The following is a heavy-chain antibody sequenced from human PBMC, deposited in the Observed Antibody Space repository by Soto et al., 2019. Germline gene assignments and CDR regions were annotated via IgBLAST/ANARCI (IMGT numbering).Heavy chain of an antibody. CDR1: GGSISSSSYY. D-gene: IGHD3-3*01. CDR2: IYYSGST. J-gene: IGHJ4*02. V-gene: IGHV4-39*01. Sequence: QLQLQESGPGLVKPSETLSLTCTVSGGSISSSSYYWGWIRQPPGKGLEWIGSIYYSGSTYYNPALKSRVTILVDTSKNLLSLGLRAVTAADTAVYYCARHGNVLRFVEWLKRWYYFDYWGQGTLVAVSS. CDR3: ARHGNVLRFVEWLKRWYYFDY.